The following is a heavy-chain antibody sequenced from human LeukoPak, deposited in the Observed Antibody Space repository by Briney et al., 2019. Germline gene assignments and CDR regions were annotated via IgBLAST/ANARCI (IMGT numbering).Heavy chain of an antibody. CDR1: GFTFSSYA. CDR2: ISGSGGST. J-gene: IGHJ3*02. D-gene: IGHD1-1*01. CDR3: AKRLGQRRRNNWNDVGDAFDI. Sequence: PGGSLRLSCAASGFTFSSYAMSWVRQAPGKGLEWVSAISGSGGSTYYADSVKGWFTISRDNSKNTLYLQMNSLRAEDTAVYYCAKRLGQRRRNNWNDVGDAFDIWGQGTMVTVSS. V-gene: IGHV3-23*01.